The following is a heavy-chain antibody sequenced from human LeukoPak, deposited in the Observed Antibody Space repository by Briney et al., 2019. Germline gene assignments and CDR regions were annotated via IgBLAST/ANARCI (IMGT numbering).Heavy chain of an antibody. CDR2: IYYSGST. CDR3: ARGRDGYTNFDY. Sequence: SQTLSLTCTVSGGSISSGGYYWSWIRQHPGKGLGWIGYIYYSGSTYYNPSLKSRVTISVDTSKNQFSLKLSSVTAADTAVYYCARGRDGYTNFDYWGQGTLVTVSS. CDR1: GGSISSGGYY. V-gene: IGHV4-31*03. J-gene: IGHJ4*02. D-gene: IGHD5-24*01.